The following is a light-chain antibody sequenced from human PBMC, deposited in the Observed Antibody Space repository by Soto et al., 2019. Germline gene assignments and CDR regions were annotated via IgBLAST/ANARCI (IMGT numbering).Light chain of an antibody. CDR2: DVS. CDR1: SSDIGGYNY. V-gene: IGLV2-11*01. Sequence: QSALPQPRSVSDSPGHSVTISCTGTSSDIGGYNYVSWYQHHPGKAPKLMIYDVSKRPSGVPDRFSGSKSGNTASLTISGLQAEDDADYYGCSYAGSYTFGGVFGGGTKLTVL. J-gene: IGLJ3*02. CDR3: CSYAGSYTFGGV.